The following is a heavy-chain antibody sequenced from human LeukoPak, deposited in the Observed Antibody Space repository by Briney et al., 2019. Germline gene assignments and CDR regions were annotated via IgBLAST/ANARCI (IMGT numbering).Heavy chain of an antibody. CDR1: GGSISSYY. CDR3: ARSITMVRGTNWFDP. Sequence: SETLSLTCTVSGGSISSYYWSWIRQPPGKGLEWIGYIYYSGSTNYNPSLKSRVTISVDTSKNQFSLKLSSVTAADTAVYYCARSITMVRGTNWFDPWGQGTLVTVSS. V-gene: IGHV4-59*12. D-gene: IGHD3-10*01. J-gene: IGHJ5*02. CDR2: IYYSGST.